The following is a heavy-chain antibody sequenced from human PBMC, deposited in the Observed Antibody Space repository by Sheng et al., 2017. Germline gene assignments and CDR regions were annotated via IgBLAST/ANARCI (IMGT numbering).Heavy chain of an antibody. Sequence: QVQLVESGGGVVQPGRSLRLSCAASGFTFIGYGVHWVRRAPGKGLEWVAVLSHDGSHKYYADSVKGRFTISSDNSKSTLYLQMNSLRDEDTAVYYCAKSWNSGSDSAAFDIWGQGTMVTVSS. D-gene: IGHD1-26*01. J-gene: IGHJ3*02. CDR1: GFTFIGYG. CDR3: AKSWNSGSDSAAFDI. V-gene: IGHV3-30*18. CDR2: LSHDGSHK.